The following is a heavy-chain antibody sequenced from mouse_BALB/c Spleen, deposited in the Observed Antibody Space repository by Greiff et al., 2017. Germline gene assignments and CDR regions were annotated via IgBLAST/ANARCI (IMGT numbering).Heavy chain of an antibody. CDR1: GFTFTDYY. CDR3: ARDAVGGAMDY. J-gene: IGHJ4*01. CDR2: IRNKANGYTT. Sequence: EVQGVESGGGLVQPGGSLRLSCATSGFTFTDYYMSWVRQPPGKALEWLGFIRNKANGYTTEYSASVKGRFTISRDNSQSILYLQMNTLRAEDSATYYCARDAVGGAMDYWGQGTSVTVSS. V-gene: IGHV7-3*02. D-gene: IGHD3-1*01.